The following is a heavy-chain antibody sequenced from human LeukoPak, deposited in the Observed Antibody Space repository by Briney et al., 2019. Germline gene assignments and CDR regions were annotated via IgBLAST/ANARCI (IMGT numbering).Heavy chain of an antibody. CDR3: ARGPVYMDV. D-gene: IGHD5/OR15-5a*01. CDR2: IYYSGSS. Sequence: SETLSLTCTVSGGSIRSGDYYWSWIRQPPGKGLEWTGYIYYSGSSYYNPSHKSRVTISLDTSKNQFSLTLRSVTAADTAVYYCARGPVYMDVWGKGTTVTVSS. J-gene: IGHJ6*04. CDR1: GGSIRSGDYY. V-gene: IGHV4-30-4*01.